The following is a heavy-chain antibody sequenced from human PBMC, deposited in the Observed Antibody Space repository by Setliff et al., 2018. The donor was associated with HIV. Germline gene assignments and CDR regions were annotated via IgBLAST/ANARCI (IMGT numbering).Heavy chain of an antibody. J-gene: IGHJ3*02. CDR2: VFYTGTT. CDR3: ARGPGGEVPTALDAFDI. Sequence: SETLSLTCTVSRASFIGHYWSWVRQSPEGGLEWIAYVFYTGTTKYNPSLKSRVSISVDTSKNQFSLRLSSVTAADTAVYFCARGPGGEVPTALDAFDIWGQGTLVTV. CDR1: RASFIGHY. V-gene: IGHV4-59*11. D-gene: IGHD1-1*01.